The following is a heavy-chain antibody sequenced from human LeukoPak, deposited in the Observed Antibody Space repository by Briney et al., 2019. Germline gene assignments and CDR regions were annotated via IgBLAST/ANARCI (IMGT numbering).Heavy chain of an antibody. Sequence: GGSLRLSCAASGFTFSSASMNWVRQAPGKGLEWISYIDRSSNTIYYADSVKGRFTISRDSAKNSLYLQMNSLRAEDTAVYFCADNLSRWGQGTLVTVSS. J-gene: IGHJ4*02. CDR2: IDRSSNTI. CDR3: ADNLSR. V-gene: IGHV3-48*04. CDR1: GFTFSSAS. D-gene: IGHD1-1*01.